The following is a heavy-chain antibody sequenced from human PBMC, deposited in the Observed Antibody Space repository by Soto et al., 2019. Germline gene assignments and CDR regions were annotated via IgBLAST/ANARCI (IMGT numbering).Heavy chain of an antibody. CDR2: ISGSGGST. J-gene: IGHJ6*02. CDR1: GFTFSSYA. D-gene: IGHD6-13*01. Sequence: GGSLRLSCAASGFTFSSYAMNWVRQAPGKGLEWVSGISGSGGSTYYADSVKGRFTISRDNSKNTLYLQMNSLRAEDTALYYCANSAWIAADGRRGYYGMDVWGQGTTVTVS. V-gene: IGHV3-23*01. CDR3: ANSAWIAADGRRGYYGMDV.